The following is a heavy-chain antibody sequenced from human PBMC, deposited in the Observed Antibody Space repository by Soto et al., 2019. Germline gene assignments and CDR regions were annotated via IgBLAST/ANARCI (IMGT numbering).Heavy chain of an antibody. J-gene: IGHJ4*02. V-gene: IGHV4-59*01. CDR3: ARWGDYGGLYYFDY. D-gene: IGHD4-17*01. CDR1: GGSISSYY. Sequence: KTSETLSLTCTVSGGSISSYYWSWIRQPPGKGLEWIGYIYYSGSTNYNPSLKSRVTISVDTSKNQFSLKLSSVTAADTAVYYCARWGDYGGLYYFDYWGQGTLVTVSS. CDR2: IYYSGST.